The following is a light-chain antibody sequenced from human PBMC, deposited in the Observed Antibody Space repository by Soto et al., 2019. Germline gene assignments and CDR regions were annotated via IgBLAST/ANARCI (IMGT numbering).Light chain of an antibody. CDR2: GAS. V-gene: IGKV3-15*01. Sequence: EIVMTQSPDTLSVSPGERATLSCRASQSVGSNLAWYQKKPGQAPRLLIFGASTRATGIPARFSGSGSGTEFTLTISSLQSEDIAVYYCQQCDSGWTFGQGTKVEIK. CDR1: QSVGSN. CDR3: QQCDSGWT. J-gene: IGKJ1*01.